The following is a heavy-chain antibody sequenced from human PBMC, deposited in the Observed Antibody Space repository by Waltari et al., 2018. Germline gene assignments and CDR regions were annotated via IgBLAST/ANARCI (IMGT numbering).Heavy chain of an antibody. CDR1: GGSISSSSYY. CDR2: IYYSGST. J-gene: IGHJ3*02. V-gene: IGHV4-39*07. Sequence: QLQLQESGPGLVKPSETLSRTCTVSGGSISSSSYYWGWIRQPPGKGLEWIGSIYYSGSTYYNPSLKSRVTISVDTSKNQFSLKLSSVTAADTAVYYCARDGAIIAARFLYAFDIWGQGTMVTVSS. D-gene: IGHD6-6*01. CDR3: ARDGAIIAARFLYAFDI.